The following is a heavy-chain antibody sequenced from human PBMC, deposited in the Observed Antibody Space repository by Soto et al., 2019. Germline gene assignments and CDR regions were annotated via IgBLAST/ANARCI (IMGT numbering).Heavy chain of an antibody. CDR2: INHSGST. CDR3: GRAPYDYIWGSYRPYYFDY. D-gene: IGHD3-16*02. V-gene: IGHV4-34*01. CDR1: GGSFSGYY. J-gene: IGHJ4*02. Sequence: QVQLQQWGAGLLKPSETLSLTCAVYGGSFSGYYWSWIRQPPGKGLEWIGEINHSGSTKYNPSLTTRVTISVDTSKNQFSLKLSSATAADTAVYYCGRAPYDYIWGSYRPYYFDYWGQGTLVTVSS.